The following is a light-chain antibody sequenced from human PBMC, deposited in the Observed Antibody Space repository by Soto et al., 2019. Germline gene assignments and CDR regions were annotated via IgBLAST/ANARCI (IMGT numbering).Light chain of an antibody. J-gene: IGLJ2*01. V-gene: IGLV2-14*01. CDR1: GSDVGAYNY. Sequence: QSALTQPASVSGSPGQSITISCTGTGSDVGAYNYVSWYQQHPGKAPKLLIFEVSNRPSGVSNRFSGSKSGNTASLSISGLQTEDEADYYCSSYTSSSTPVVFGGGTQLTVL. CDR2: EVS. CDR3: SSYTSSSTPVV.